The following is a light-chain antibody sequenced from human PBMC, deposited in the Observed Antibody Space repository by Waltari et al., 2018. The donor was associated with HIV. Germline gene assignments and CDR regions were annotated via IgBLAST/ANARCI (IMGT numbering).Light chain of an antibody. V-gene: IGLV2-14*03. CDR1: SSDLDDSHY. CDR2: DVS. J-gene: IGLJ3*02. CDR3: SSYTASNTLV. Sequence: QSALTQPASVSGSPGQSITISCTETSSDLDDSHYVFWYQQHPGKAPKLLISDVSNRPSGVSNRFSGSKSGNTASLTISGLQAEDEATYYCSSYTASNTLVFGGGTKLTVL.